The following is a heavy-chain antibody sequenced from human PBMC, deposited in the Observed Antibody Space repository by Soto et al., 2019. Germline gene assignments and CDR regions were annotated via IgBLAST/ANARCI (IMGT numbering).Heavy chain of an antibody. CDR2: ISGSGSTA. CDR1: GFTFSDYY. CDR3: ARSSLTYFEF. Sequence: GGSLRLSCTASGFTFSDYYMSWIRQAPGKGLEWLAYISGSGSTAYYTDSVKGRFAISRDNARTSLYLQINSLRVEDSAVYYCARSSLTYFEFWGQGTLVTVSS. V-gene: IGHV3-11*01. J-gene: IGHJ4*02.